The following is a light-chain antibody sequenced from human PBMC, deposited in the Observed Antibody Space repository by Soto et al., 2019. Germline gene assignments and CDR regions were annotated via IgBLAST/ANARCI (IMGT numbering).Light chain of an antibody. Sequence: DIHLTQSPSILSASVGDRVTLTCRASQDVSDFLAWYQHAPGKAPNLLIYGGYTLQSGVPSRFSGGGSGTEFSLTITGLQPDDFATYYCQQYSDSSGAFGQGTKVDIK. CDR1: QDVSDF. CDR3: QQYSDSSGA. J-gene: IGKJ1*01. V-gene: IGKV1-9*01. CDR2: GGY.